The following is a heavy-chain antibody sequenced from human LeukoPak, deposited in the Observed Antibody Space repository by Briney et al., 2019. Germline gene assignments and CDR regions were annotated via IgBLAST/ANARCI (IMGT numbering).Heavy chain of an antibody. V-gene: IGHV4-59*01. CDR3: ARGNYGNWFDP. CDR1: GGSISSYY. D-gene: IGHD4-11*01. J-gene: IGHJ5*02. Sequence: SETLSLTCAVSGGSISSYYWSWIRQPPGKGLEWIGYVFYTGSTNYNPSLKSRVTISVDTSKNQFSQKLSSVTAADTAVYYCARGNYGNWFDPWGQGTLVTVSS. CDR2: VFYTGST.